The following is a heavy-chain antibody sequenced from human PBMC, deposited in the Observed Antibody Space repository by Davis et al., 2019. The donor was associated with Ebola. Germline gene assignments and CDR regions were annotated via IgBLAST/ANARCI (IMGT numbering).Heavy chain of an antibody. V-gene: IGHV4-34*01. CDR1: GGSFSGYY. CDR2: INHSGST. J-gene: IGHJ5*02. CDR3: ARDVLEYNWFDP. Sequence: PSETLSLTCAVYGGSFSGYYWSWIRQPPGKGLEWIGEINHSGSTNYNPSLKSRVTISVDTSKNQFSLKLSSVTAADTAVYYCARDVLEYNWFDPWGQGTLVTVSS. D-gene: IGHD5-24*01.